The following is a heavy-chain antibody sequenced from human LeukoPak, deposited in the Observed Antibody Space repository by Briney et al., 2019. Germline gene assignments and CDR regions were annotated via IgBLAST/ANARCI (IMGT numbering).Heavy chain of an antibody. CDR1: DHTLNIYW. J-gene: IGHJ4*02. V-gene: IGHV5-51*01. D-gene: IGHD2-21*01. Sequence: GESLKISCKESDHTLNIYWIAWVRQMPGRGLEWMGIIFLDDSQIEYNPSFQGQITISADKSVKTAYLQWDSLQTSDTALYYCATSTYSVAAHVDYWGQGTPVTVST. CDR3: ATSTYSVAAHVDY. CDR2: IFLDDSQI.